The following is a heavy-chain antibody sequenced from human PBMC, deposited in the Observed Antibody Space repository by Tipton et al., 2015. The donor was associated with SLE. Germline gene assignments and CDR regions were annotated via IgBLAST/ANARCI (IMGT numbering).Heavy chain of an antibody. J-gene: IGHJ4*02. CDR3: ARNIVATEAVDY. CDR1: GGSISSGGYY. D-gene: IGHD5-12*01. Sequence: LRLSCTVSGGSISSGGYYWSWIRQHPGKGLEWIGYIYYSGSTYYNPSLKSRVTISVDTSKNQFSLKPSSVTAADTAVYYCARNIVATEAVDYWGQGTLVTVSS. CDR2: IYYSGST. V-gene: IGHV4-31*03.